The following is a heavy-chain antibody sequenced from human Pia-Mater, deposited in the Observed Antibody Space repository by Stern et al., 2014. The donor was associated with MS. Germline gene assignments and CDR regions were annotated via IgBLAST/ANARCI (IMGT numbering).Heavy chain of an antibody. J-gene: IGHJ4*02. V-gene: IGHV4-59*01. CDR1: GGSITGYY. Sequence: QVQLVESGPGLVKPSETLSLTCTVSGGSITGYYWSWIRQPPGKGLEWIGYIYYSGSTNYNPSLKSRVTISVATSKSQFSLKLSSVTAADTAVYYCARVDWLQYFFDYWGQGTLVTVSS. CDR3: ARVDWLQYFFDY. CDR2: IYYSGST. D-gene: IGHD5-24*01.